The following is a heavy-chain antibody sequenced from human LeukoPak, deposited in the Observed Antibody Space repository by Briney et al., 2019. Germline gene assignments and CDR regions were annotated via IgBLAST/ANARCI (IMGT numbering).Heavy chain of an antibody. CDR1: GYTFTGYY. CDR2: INPNSGGT. J-gene: IGHJ6*02. CDR3: ASDSYYGSGIGTRYYYYGMDV. V-gene: IGHV1-2*02. D-gene: IGHD3-10*01. Sequence: ASVTVSCKASGYTFTGYYMHWVRQAPGQGLEWMGWINPNSGGTNYAQKFQGRVTMTRDTSISTAYMELSRLRSDDTAVYYCASDSYYGSGIGTRYYYYGMDVWGQGTTVTVSS.